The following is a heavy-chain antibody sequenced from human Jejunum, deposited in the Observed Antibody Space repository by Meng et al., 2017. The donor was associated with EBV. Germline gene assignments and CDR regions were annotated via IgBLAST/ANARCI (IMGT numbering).Heavy chain of an antibody. CDR1: GGSVRSHY. CDR2: IHPSGIA. CDR3: SRGSDRAKAGIA. V-gene: IGHV4-34*02. D-gene: IGHD6-19*01. Sequence: QGCLPQGGAGPLQPSAALSLTGAGYGGSVRSHYWSWFRRPPGKGLEWIGEIHPSGIANYSPSLRSRVTISVETSKNEFSLKLSSVTAADTAVYYCSRGSDRAKAGIAWGQGTLVTVSS. J-gene: IGHJ4*02.